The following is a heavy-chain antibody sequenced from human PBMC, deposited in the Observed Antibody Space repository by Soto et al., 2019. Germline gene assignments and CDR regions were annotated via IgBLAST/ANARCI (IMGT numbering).Heavy chain of an antibody. CDR3: ARGAFIVSPSTGFDY. CDR2: TYYRSKWFY. D-gene: IGHD3-16*02. J-gene: IGHJ4*02. CDR1: GDSVSSDSVV. V-gene: IGHV6-1*01. Sequence: PSQTLSLTCAISGDSVSSDSVVWNWIRQSPSRGLEWLGRTYYRSKWFYEYAESVKSRIAINPGTSKNHFSLQLNSVTPEDTAVYFCARGAFIVSPSTGFDYWGQGTPVTVSS.